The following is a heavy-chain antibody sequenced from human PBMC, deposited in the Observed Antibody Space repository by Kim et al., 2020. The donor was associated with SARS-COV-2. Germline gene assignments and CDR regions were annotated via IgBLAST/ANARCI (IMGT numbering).Heavy chain of an antibody. CDR3: ARGEGYYDMLTAPRLLDY. J-gene: IGHJ4*02. V-gene: IGHV3-11*04. D-gene: IGHD3-9*01. Sequence: KGRLTISRNNAKNALYLQMNSLRAEDTAVYYCARGEGYYDMLTAPRLLDYWGQGTLVTVSS.